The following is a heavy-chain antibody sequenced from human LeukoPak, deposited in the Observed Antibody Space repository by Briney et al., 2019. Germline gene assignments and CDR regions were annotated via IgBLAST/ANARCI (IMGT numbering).Heavy chain of an antibody. J-gene: IGHJ3*02. CDR3: ARDLRIITIFGVDSKDAFDI. CDR2: IYYSGST. CDR1: GGSISSSSYY. V-gene: IGHV4-39*07. Sequence: SETLSLTCTVSGGSISSSSYYWGWIRQPPGKGLEWIGSIYYSGSTYYNPSLKSRVTISVDTSKNQFSLKLSSVTAADTAVYYCARDLRIITIFGVDSKDAFDIWGQGTRVTVSS. D-gene: IGHD3-3*01.